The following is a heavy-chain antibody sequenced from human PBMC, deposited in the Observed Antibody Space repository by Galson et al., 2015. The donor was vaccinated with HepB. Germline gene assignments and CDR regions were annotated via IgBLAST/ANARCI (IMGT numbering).Heavy chain of an antibody. CDR3: ATRTYRRAFDP. CDR2: FDPEXXXT. CDR1: GXXXXEXX. Sequence: SVKVSCKVSGXXXXEXXXXXXRXXXXKGLXXXXXFDPEXXXTIYAQKFQGRVTMTEDTSTDPAYMEXNSLRSEDTAMFYCATRTYRRAFDPWGXGTLVTVXS. V-gene: IGHV1-24*01. D-gene: IGHD4-11*01. J-gene: IGHJ5*02.